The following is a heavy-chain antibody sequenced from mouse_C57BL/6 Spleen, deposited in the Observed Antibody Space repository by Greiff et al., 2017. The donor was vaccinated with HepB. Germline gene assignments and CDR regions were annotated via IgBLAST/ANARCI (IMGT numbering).Heavy chain of an antibody. CDR3: ARETLTTVVATLYFDY. D-gene: IGHD1-1*01. V-gene: IGHV3-6*01. Sequence: EVQLQESGPGLVKPSQSLSLTCSVTGYSITSGYYWNWIRQFPGNKLEWMGYISYDGSNNYNPSLKNRISITRDTSKNQFFLKLNSVTTEDTATYYCARETLTTVVATLYFDYWGQGTTLTVSS. CDR1: GYSITSGYY. J-gene: IGHJ2*01. CDR2: ISYDGSN.